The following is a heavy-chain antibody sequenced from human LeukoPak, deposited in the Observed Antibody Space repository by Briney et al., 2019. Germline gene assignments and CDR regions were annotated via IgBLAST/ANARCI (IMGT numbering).Heavy chain of an antibody. CDR3: ARDREGSSRRYFDY. CDR2: IKQDGSEK. V-gene: IGHV3-7*01. CDR1: GFTFSSYW. D-gene: IGHD6-13*01. Sequence: TRGSLRLSCAASGFTFSSYWMSWVRQAPGKGLEWVANIKQDGSEKYYVDSVKGRFTISRDNAKNSLYLQMNSLRAEDTAVYYCARDREGSSRRYFDYWGQGTLVTVSS. J-gene: IGHJ4*02.